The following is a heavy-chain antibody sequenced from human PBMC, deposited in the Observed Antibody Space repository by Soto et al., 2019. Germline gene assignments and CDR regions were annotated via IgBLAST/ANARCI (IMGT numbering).Heavy chain of an antibody. J-gene: IGHJ3*02. D-gene: IGHD6-13*01. CDR2: INPSGGST. CDR3: ARVTGSSSWYEDAFDI. CDR1: GHTFTGYY. V-gene: IGHV1-46*03. Sequence: ASVKVSCKASGHTFTGYYMHWVRQAPGQGLEWMGIINPSGGSTSYAQKFQGRVTMTRDTSTSTVYMELSSLRSEDTAVYYCARVTGSSSWYEDAFDIWGQGTMVTVSS.